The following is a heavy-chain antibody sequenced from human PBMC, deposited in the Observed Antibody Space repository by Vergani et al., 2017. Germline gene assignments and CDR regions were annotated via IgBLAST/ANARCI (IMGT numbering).Heavy chain of an antibody. CDR1: GFTFSSYA. D-gene: IGHD1-26*01. V-gene: IGHV3-23*01. J-gene: IGHJ4*02. Sequence: EVQLLESGGGLVQPGGSLRLSCAASGFTFSSYAMSWVRQAPGKGLEWVSAISGSGGSTYYADPVKGRFTIARDNSKNTLYLQMNSLIAEDTAVYYCAKSRMGPWDPFDYWGQGTLVTVSS. CDR3: AKSRMGPWDPFDY. CDR2: ISGSGGST.